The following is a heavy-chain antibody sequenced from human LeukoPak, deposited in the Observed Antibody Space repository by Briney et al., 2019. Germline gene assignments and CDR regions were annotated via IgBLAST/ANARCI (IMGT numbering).Heavy chain of an antibody. Sequence: GGSLRLSCAASGFTISSYAMSWVRQAPGKGLEWVSAISGSGGSTYYADSVKGRFTISRDNSKNTLYLQMNSLRAEDTAVYYCAKGHISMVRGVIRFDYWGQGTLVTVSS. D-gene: IGHD3-10*01. J-gene: IGHJ4*02. V-gene: IGHV3-23*01. CDR2: ISGSGGST. CDR1: GFTISSYA. CDR3: AKGHISMVRGVIRFDY.